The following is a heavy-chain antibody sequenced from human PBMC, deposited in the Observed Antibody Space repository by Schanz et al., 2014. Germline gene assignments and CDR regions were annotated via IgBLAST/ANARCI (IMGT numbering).Heavy chain of an antibody. D-gene: IGHD4-17*01. Sequence: EVQLVQSGGGLVQPGGSLRLSCAASGFTFSSHWMHWVRQDPGKGLVWVARINSVGSNTDYADSVTGRFTISRDNAKNTLYLLMNTLRAEDTAVYYCARKMKLGVYGGKGHDSLDIWGQGTMVTVSS. J-gene: IGHJ3*02. CDR2: INSVGSNT. V-gene: IGHV3-74*01. CDR3: ARKMKLGVYGGKGHDSLDI. CDR1: GFTFSSHW.